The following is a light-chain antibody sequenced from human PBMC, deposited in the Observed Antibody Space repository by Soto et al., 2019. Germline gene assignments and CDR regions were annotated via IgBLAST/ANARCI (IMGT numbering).Light chain of an antibody. J-gene: IGLJ2*01. CDR2: GNI. V-gene: IGLV1-40*01. CDR1: SSSIGAGYD. Sequence: QSALTQPPSVSGVPGQRVTISCTGSSSSIGAGYDVHWYQQLPGTAPKLLIYGNINRPSGVPDRFSGSRSGTSASLAITGLQAEDEADYYCQSYDSSLSGSVVFGGGTKVTVL. CDR3: QSYDSSLSGSVV.